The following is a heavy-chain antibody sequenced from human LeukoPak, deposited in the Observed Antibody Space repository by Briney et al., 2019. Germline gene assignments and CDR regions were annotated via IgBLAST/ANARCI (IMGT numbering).Heavy chain of an antibody. Sequence: PSETLSLTCAVSGGSISSYYWSWIRQPPGKGLEWIGYIYYSGSTNYNPSLKSRVTISVDTSKNQFSLKLSSVTAADTAVYYCARGGEQQLAIRYYFDYWGQGTLVTVSS. CDR3: ARGGEQQLAIRYYFDY. CDR1: GGSISSYY. V-gene: IGHV4-59*01. CDR2: IYYSGST. J-gene: IGHJ4*02. D-gene: IGHD6-13*01.